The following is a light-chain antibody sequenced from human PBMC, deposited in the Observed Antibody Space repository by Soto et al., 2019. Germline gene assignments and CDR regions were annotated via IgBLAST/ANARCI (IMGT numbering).Light chain of an antibody. V-gene: IGKV1-5*01. CDR3: QQYNSYSLP. J-gene: IGKJ4*01. CDR1: QSISSW. Sequence: DIQMTQSPSTLSASVGDRVTITCRASQSISSWLAWYQQKPGKAPKLLIYDASSLESGVPSRFSGSGSGTEFNLTISSLQPDDFATYYCQQYNSYSLPFGGGTKVEIK. CDR2: DAS.